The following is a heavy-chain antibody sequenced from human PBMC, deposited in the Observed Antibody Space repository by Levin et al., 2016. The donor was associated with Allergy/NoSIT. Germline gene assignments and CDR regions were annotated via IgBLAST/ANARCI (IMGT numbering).Heavy chain of an antibody. CDR2: ISWNSGSI. CDR1: GFTFDDYA. V-gene: IGHV3-9*01. Sequence: GGSLRLSCAASGFTFDDYAMHWVRQAPGKGLEWVSGISWNSGSIGYADSVKGRFTISRDNAKNSLYLQMNSLRAEDTALYYCAKDRRGGSYGSPSFDYWGQGTLVTVSS. J-gene: IGHJ4*02. CDR3: AKDRRGGSYGSPSFDY. D-gene: IGHD5-18*01.